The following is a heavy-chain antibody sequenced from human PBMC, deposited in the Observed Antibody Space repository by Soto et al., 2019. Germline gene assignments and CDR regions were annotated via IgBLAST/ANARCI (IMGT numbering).Heavy chain of an antibody. CDR1: GGSISSYY. D-gene: IGHD4-4*01. CDR3: ATNSLTTEDYYGMDV. V-gene: IGHV4-59*08. Sequence: SETLSLTCTVSGGSISSYYWSWIRQPPGKGLEWIGYIYYSGSTNYNPSLKSRVTISVDTSKNQFSLKLSSVTAADTAVYYCATNSLTTEDYYGMDVWGQGTTVTVSS. J-gene: IGHJ6*02. CDR2: IYYSGST.